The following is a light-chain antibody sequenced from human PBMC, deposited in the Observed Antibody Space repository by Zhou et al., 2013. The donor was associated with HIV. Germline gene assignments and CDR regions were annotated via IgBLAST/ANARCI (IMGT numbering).Light chain of an antibody. V-gene: IGKV1-27*01. CDR3: QQRSNWPMYT. CDR1: QAIRNY. CDR2: AAS. J-gene: IGKJ2*01. Sequence: DIQMTQSPSSLSASVRDRVTITCRASQAIRNYLAWYQQKPGKVPKLLIYAASTLQSGVPSRFSGSGSGTDFTLTISSLQPEDVAVYYCQQRSNWPMYTFGQGTKLEIK.